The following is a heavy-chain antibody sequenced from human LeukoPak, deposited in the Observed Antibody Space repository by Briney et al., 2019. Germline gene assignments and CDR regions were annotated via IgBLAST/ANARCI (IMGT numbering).Heavy chain of an antibody. V-gene: IGHV4-34*01. CDR2: INHSEYT. J-gene: IGHJ4*02. CDR1: GVSFDDYY. CDR3: TRMTTEQDY. D-gene: IGHD4-17*01. Sequence: SETLTLTCALSGVSFDDYYWAWLRQTPGKGLEWLGEINHSEYTSDSPSRRGRVTFSIDTSRKQCSLNLRAVAVAAAGIYYCTRMTTEQDYWGQGTLVTVSS.